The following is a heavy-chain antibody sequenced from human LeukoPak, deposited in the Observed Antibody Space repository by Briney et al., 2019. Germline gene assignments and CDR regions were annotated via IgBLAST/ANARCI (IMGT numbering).Heavy chain of an antibody. V-gene: IGHV3-74*03. D-gene: IGHD3-10*01. CDR2: INGDLTNT. J-gene: IGHJ4*02. CDR1: GFTFTDYW. Sequence: GGSLRLSCAASGFTFTDYWMHWVRQVAGKGLVWVSRINGDLTNTTYADSVKGRFTISRDNAKNSLYLQMNSLRAEDTAVYYCAREPSGVLGLDYWGQGTLVTVSS. CDR3: AREPSGVLGLDY.